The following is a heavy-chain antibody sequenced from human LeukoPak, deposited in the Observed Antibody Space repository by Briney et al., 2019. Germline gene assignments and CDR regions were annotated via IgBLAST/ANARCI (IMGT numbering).Heavy chain of an antibody. V-gene: IGHV1-24*01. CDR2: FDPEDGET. CDR1: GYTLTELS. Sequence: ASVKVSCKVSGYTLTELSMHWVRQAPGKGLEWMGGFDPEDGETIYAQKFQGRVTMTEDTSTDTAYMELSSLRSEDTAVYYCATFPHFNYYDSRPFDYWGQGTPVTVSS. D-gene: IGHD3-22*01. J-gene: IGHJ4*02. CDR3: ATFPHFNYYDSRPFDY.